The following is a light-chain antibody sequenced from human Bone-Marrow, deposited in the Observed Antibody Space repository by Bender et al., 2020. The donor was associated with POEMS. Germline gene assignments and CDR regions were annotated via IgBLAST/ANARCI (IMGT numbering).Light chain of an antibody. Sequence: QSVLTQPPSASGTPRQRVTISCSGSNSNIGTNAVNWYQQFPGTAPKLLIYIDNQRPSGVPDRFYAFKSGTSASLGISGVQAEDEADYYRAAWDAGLSGGGFGGGTKLTVL. CDR3: AAWDAGLSGGG. V-gene: IGLV1-44*01. J-gene: IGLJ3*02. CDR1: NSNIGTNA. CDR2: IDN.